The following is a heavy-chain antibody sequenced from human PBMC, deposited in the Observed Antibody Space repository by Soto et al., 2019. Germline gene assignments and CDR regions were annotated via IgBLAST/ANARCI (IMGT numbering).Heavy chain of an antibody. V-gene: IGHV3-43*01. CDR2: ISWNGGSS. D-gene: IGHD3-10*01. CDR3: AKNIEAHGWGGGDV. Sequence: EEQLVESGGAVVQPGGSLRLSCEASGFSFGSYTMHWVRQAPGKGLEWVSLISWNGGSSFYADSVKGRFTISRDNSKDSRYLQINNLRPAARALYYWAKNIEAHGWGGGDVWGHGTTVTVSS. J-gene: IGHJ6*02. CDR1: GFSFGSYT.